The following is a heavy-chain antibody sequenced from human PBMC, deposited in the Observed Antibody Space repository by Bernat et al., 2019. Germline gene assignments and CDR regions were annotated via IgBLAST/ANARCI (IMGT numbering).Heavy chain of an antibody. CDR3: ASHLKYCTNGVCLGDAAFDI. CDR2: INHSGST. CDR1: GGSFSGYY. D-gene: IGHD2-8*01. J-gene: IGHJ3*02. Sequence: QVQLQQWGAGLLKPSETLSLTCAVYGGSFSGYYWSWIRQPPGKGLEWIGEINHSGSTNYNPSLKSRVTISVDTSKNQFSLKLSSVTAADTAVYYCASHLKYCTNGVCLGDAAFDIWGQGTMVTVSS. V-gene: IGHV4-34*01.